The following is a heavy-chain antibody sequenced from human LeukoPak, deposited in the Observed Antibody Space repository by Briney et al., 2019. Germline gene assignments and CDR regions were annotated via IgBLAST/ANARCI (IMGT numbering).Heavy chain of an antibody. CDR1: GGTFSSYA. CDR3: ARAAYYGDYGVGYYYYYMDV. J-gene: IGHJ6*03. Sequence: GSSVKVSCKASGGTFSSYAISWVRQAPGQGLEWMGGIIPIFGTANYAQKFQGRVTITTDESTSTAHMELSSLRSEDTAVYYCARAAYYGDYGVGYYYYYMDVWGKGTTVTVSS. CDR2: IIPIFGTA. D-gene: IGHD4-17*01. V-gene: IGHV1-69*05.